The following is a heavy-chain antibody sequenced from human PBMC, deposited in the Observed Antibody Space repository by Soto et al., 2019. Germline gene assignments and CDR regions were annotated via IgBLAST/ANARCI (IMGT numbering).Heavy chain of an antibody. V-gene: IGHV1-69*13. Sequence: SVKVSCKASGGTFSSYAISWVRQAPGQGLERMGGIIPIFGTANYAQKFQGRVTITADESTSTAYMELSSLRSEDTAVYYCARVRINYDILTGYRNDYYYYGMDVWGQGTTVTVSS. CDR1: GGTFSSYA. J-gene: IGHJ6*02. D-gene: IGHD3-9*01. CDR2: IIPIFGTA. CDR3: ARVRINYDILTGYRNDYYYYGMDV.